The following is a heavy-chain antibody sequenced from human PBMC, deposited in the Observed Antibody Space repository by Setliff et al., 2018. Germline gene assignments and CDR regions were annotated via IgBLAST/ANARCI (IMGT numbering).Heavy chain of an antibody. J-gene: IGHJ4*02. V-gene: IGHV3-23*01. CDR3: TRGARDFDT. CDR2: APISGAT. D-gene: IGHD3-10*01. CDR1: GFTFTNYW. Sequence: GGSLRLSCAASGFTFTNYWINWIRQAPGKGLEWVSTAPISGATFYTDSVKGRFTISRDSSKNTVYLQLNSLRREDTAIYFCTRGARDFDTCGRGTLVTVSS.